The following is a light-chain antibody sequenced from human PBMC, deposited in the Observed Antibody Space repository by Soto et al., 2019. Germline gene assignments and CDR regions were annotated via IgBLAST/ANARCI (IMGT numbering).Light chain of an antibody. CDR1: QSVNTY. CDR3: QQYNNYPPIT. V-gene: IGKV3D-15*01. CDR2: GAS. J-gene: IGKJ5*01. Sequence: EIVLTQSPATLSVSPGERATLSCRASQSVNTYLAWYQQKPGQAPRLLIYGASTRATGIPARFSGSGSGTEFTLTISGLQSEDFAIYYCQQYNNYPPITFGQGTRLEMK.